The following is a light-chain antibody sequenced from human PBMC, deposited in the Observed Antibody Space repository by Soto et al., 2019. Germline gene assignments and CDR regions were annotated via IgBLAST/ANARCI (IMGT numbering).Light chain of an antibody. CDR2: GAS. V-gene: IGKV3-11*01. CDR1: QSVSNF. CDR3: QQRSNRLT. Sequence: EIVLTQSPATLSLSPGERATLSCRASQSVSNFLAWYQQRPGQAPRLLLYGASNRATGTPARFSGSGSGTDFTLTISSLEPEDSAVYYCQQRSNRLTFGGGTKVEIE. J-gene: IGKJ4*01.